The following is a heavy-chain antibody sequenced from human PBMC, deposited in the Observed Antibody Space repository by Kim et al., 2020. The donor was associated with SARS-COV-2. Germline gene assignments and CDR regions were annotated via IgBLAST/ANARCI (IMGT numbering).Heavy chain of an antibody. D-gene: IGHD4-17*01. J-gene: IGHJ4*02. CDR3: ASIGDYARLYYFDY. CDR1: GFTFSSYA. V-gene: IGHV3-23*01. Sequence: GGSLRLSCAASGFTFSSYAMSWVRQAPGKGLEWVSAISGSGGSTYYADSVKGRFTISRDNSKNTLYLQMNSLRAEDTAVYYCASIGDYARLYYFDYWGQGTLVTVSS. CDR2: ISGSGGST.